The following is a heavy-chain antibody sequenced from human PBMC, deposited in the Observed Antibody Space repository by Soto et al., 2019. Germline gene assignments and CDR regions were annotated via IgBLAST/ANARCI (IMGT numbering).Heavy chain of an antibody. J-gene: IGHJ4*02. V-gene: IGHV3-48*01. CDR1: GFTFSRYS. CDR3: ASLVASRTTSSSR. D-gene: IGHD2-2*01. Sequence: EVQLVESGGGLVQPGGSLRLSCAASGFTFSRYSMNWVRQAPGKGLEWVSYISSSSNSIYYADSVKGRFTISRDNDKYSLHQQSTSLRAEDTGVYYCASLVASRTTSSSRWDQGTLVTVSP. CDR2: ISSSSNSI.